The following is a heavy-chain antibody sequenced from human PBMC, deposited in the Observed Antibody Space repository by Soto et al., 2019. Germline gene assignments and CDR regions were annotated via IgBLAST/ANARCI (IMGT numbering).Heavy chain of an antibody. D-gene: IGHD3-9*01. CDR1: GFTFRSYA. CDR2: ISYDGSNK. Sequence: GVSLRLSCAGSGFTFRSYAMHWVRQAPGNGLEWVAVISYDGSNKYYADAVKGRFTISRDNSKNTLYLQMNSLRAEDTAVYYCARDFGYFDWLLSWHYYYYGMDVWGQGTTVTVSS. J-gene: IGHJ6*02. V-gene: IGHV3-30-3*01. CDR3: ARDFGYFDWLLSWHYYYYGMDV.